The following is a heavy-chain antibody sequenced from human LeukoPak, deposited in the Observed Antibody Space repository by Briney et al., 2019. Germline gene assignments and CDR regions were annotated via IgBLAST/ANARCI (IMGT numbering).Heavy chain of an antibody. CDR1: GFTFSSYA. Sequence: GRYLRLYRAASGFTFSSYAMHWVRQAPGKGLEWVAVISYDGSNKYYADSVKGRFTISRDNSKNTLYLQMNSLRAEDTAVYYCARTWEEYYFDYWGQGTLVTVSS. D-gene: IGHD1-26*01. CDR3: ARTWEEYYFDY. J-gene: IGHJ4*02. CDR2: ISYDGSNK. V-gene: IGHV3-30*04.